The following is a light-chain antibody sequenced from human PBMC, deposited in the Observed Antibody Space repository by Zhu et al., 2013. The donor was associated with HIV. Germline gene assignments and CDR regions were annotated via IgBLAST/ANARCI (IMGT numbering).Light chain of an antibody. CDR1: QHIRND. J-gene: IGKJ4*01. CDR3: QQHNSYPLT. V-gene: IGKV1-17*01. CDR2: AAS. Sequence: DIQMTQSPSSLSASVGDRVIITCRASQHIRNDLGWYQQKPGKAPQRLIQAASTLHSGAPSRFRGSGYGTEFTLTISSLQPDDFATYYCQQHNSYPLTFGGGTKVEIK.